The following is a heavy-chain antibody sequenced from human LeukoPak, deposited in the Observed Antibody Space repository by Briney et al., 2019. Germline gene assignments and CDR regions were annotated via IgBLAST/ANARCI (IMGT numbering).Heavy chain of an antibody. J-gene: IGHJ4*02. CDR1: GFTFSSYG. CDR2: ISYDGSNN. D-gene: IGHD5-12*01. Sequence: GGSLRLSCAASGFTFSSYGIHWVRQAPGKGLEWVTFISYDGSNNYYADSVKGRFTISRDNSKNTLYLQMNSLRTEDTAVYYVRTSTGGFWGQGTLVTVSS. V-gene: IGHV3-30*03. CDR3: RTSTGGF.